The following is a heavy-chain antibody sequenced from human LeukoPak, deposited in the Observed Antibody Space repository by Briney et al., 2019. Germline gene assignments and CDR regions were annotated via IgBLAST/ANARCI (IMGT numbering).Heavy chain of an antibody. CDR3: ARNSGWYYAYFDS. J-gene: IGHJ4*02. V-gene: IGHV1-2*04. CDR1: GYTFTGYY. D-gene: IGHD6-19*01. Sequence: ASVKVSCEASGYTFTGYYMQWVRQAPGQGLEWMGWINPNSGGTNYAQKFQGWVTMTRGTSISTAYMELSRMRSADTAVYYCARNSGWYYAYFDSWGQGTLVTVSS. CDR2: INPNSGGT.